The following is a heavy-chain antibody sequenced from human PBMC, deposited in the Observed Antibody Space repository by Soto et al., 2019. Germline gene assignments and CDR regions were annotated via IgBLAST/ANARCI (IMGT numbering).Heavy chain of an antibody. V-gene: IGHV3-7*03. CDR2: IKQDGSEK. CDR1: GLIFSNYW. Sequence: PGGSLRLSCVASGLIFSNYWMSWVRQAPGKGLEWVAKIKQDGSEKYYVNSVKGRFTISRDNAKNSLFLQMNSLRADDTAVYYCARGFTDDAFDIWGQGTMVTVSS. CDR3: ARGFTDDAFDI. J-gene: IGHJ3*02.